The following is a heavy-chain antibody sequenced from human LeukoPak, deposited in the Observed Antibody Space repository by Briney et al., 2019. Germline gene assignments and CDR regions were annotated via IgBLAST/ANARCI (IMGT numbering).Heavy chain of an antibody. J-gene: IGHJ3*02. CDR2: IKQDGSEK. CDR3: ARVITMVRGVIDI. CDR1: GFTFSSYW. D-gene: IGHD3-10*01. V-gene: IGHV3-7*03. Sequence: GGSLRLSCAASGFTFSSYWMSWVRQAPGKGLEWVANIKQDGSEKYYVDSVKGRFTISRDNAKSSLYLQMNSLRAEDTAVYYCARVITMVRGVIDIWGQGTMVTVSS.